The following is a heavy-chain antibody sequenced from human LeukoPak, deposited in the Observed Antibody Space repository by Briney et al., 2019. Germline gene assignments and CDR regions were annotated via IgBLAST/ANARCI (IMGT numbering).Heavy chain of an antibody. CDR1: GFTFDDYA. CDR3: AKDTTPLASYFDY. V-gene: IGHV3-9*03. Sequence: GRSLRLSCAASGFTFDDYAMHWARQAPGKGLEWVSGISRNSGSIGYADSVKGRFTISRDNAKNSLYLQMNSLRAEDMALYYCAKDTTPLASYFDYWGQGTLVTVSS. CDR2: ISRNSGSI. D-gene: IGHD5-12*01. J-gene: IGHJ4*02.